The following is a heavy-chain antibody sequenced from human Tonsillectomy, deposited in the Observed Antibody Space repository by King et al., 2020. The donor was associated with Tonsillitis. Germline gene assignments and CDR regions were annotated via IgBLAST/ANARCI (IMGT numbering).Heavy chain of an antibody. CDR3: AKEYYYANRGYQPDYFDY. CDR2: ISSSGGNT. J-gene: IGHJ4*02. V-gene: IGHV3-23*04. D-gene: IGHD3-22*01. CDR1: GFTFNSYA. Sequence: EVQLVESGGGLVQPGGSLRLSCAASGFTFNSYAMSWVRQAPGKGLEWVSTISSSGGNTYYADSVKGRFTISRDNSKNTLYLQMNSLRAEDTAVYYCAKEYYYANRGYQPDYFDYWGQGTLVTVSS.